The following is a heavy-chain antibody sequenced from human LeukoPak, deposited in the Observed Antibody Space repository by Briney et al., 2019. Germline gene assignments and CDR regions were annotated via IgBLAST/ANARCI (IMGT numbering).Heavy chain of an antibody. CDR3: ARDHYCDSSGYHIDY. J-gene: IGHJ4*02. Sequence: PGGSLRLSCAASGFTFSDYYMSWIRQAPGKGLEWVSYISSSGSTIYYADSVKGRFTISRDNAKNSLYLQMNSLRAEDTAVYYCARDHYCDSSGYHIDYWGQGTLVTVSS. D-gene: IGHD3-22*01. V-gene: IGHV3-11*01. CDR2: ISSSGSTI. CDR1: GFTFSDYY.